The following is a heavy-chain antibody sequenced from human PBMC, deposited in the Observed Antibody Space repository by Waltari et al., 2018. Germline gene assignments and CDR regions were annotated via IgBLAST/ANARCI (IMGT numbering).Heavy chain of an antibody. D-gene: IGHD3-10*01. V-gene: IGHV3-7*03. CDR1: GFTFSSYW. CDR3: ARARGMVQGTWYFDL. CDR2: INQDGSEK. J-gene: IGHJ2*01. Sequence: EVQLVESGGGLVKPGGSLRLSCAASGFTFSSYWMSWVRQAPGKGLEWVANINQDGSEKYYVDSVKGRFTISRDNAKNSLYLQMNSLRAEDTAVYYCARARGMVQGTWYFDLWGRGTLVTVSS.